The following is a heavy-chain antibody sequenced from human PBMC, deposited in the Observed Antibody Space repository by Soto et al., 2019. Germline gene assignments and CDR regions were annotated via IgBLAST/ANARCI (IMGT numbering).Heavy chain of an antibody. CDR1: GYSFSSCW. CDR2: INPTDSDT. J-gene: IGHJ6*02. Sequence: PGXSLKISCEASGYSFSSCWIGWVRQMPGKGLEWMAIINPTDSDTRYSPSFRGQVTISADKSISTVYMELGRLRSDDTAMYYCARDGNMDVWGQGTTVTVSS. CDR3: ARDGNMDV. V-gene: IGHV5-51*01. D-gene: IGHD1-1*01.